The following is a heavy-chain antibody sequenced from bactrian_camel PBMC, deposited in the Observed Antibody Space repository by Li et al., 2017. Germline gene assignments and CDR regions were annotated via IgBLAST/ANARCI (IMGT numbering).Heavy chain of an antibody. CDR1: GSGYVSGTYC. CDR3: AATTSFCYRWPPHHREFNS. J-gene: IGHJ4*01. CDR2: LHNGGAS. V-gene: IGHV3S55*01. D-gene: IGHD3*01. Sequence: HVQLVESGGGSVQAGGSLRLSCAASGSGYVSGTYCLGWFRQVPGKEREAVAGLHNGGASWLAPSVEGRFTVPRDNGKNTLLLQMNSLKPEDSGMYFCAATTSFCYRWPPHHREFNSWGQGTQVTVS.